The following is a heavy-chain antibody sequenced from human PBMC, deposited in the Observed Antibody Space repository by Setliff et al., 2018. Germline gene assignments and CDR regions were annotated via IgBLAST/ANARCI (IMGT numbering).Heavy chain of an antibody. J-gene: IGHJ4*02. CDR3: AGVDVLTASPF. V-gene: IGHV1-18*01. D-gene: IGHD3-9*01. CDR2: INNYSFKT. Sequence: ASVKVSCKTSGYTFTNYGITWVRQAPGQGLEWMGWINNYSFKTNHPQKFLGRVTVTTDTSTGTAYMELGSLTSDDTAIYYCAGVDVLTASPFWGQGTLVTVSS. CDR1: GYTFTNYG.